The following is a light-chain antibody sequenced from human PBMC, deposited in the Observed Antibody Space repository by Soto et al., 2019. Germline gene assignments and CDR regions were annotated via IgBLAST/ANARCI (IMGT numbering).Light chain of an antibody. J-gene: IGKJ4*01. CDR3: QQRSTSPFT. CDR1: ESIDSY. CDR2: DSS. V-gene: IGKV3-11*01. Sequence: EIVLTQSPATLSLSPGERATLSCRANESIDSYLAWYQQKPGQAPRLLIYDSSYRATGLPARFSGSGSGTDFILTITGLEPEDFAVYYCQQRSTSPFTFGGGPKVEIK.